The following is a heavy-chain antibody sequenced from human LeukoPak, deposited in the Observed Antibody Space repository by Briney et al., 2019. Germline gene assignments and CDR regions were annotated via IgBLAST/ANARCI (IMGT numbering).Heavy chain of an antibody. D-gene: IGHD4-17*01. CDR2: INPSGGST. Sequence: GASVKVSCKASGYTFTSYGISWVRQAPGQGLEWMGIINPSGGSTSYAQKFQGRVTMTRDTSTSTVYMELSSLRSEDTAVYYCARDSGDDGCDYWGQGTLVTVSS. CDR3: ARDSGDDGCDY. V-gene: IGHV1-46*01. J-gene: IGHJ4*02. CDR1: GYTFTSYG.